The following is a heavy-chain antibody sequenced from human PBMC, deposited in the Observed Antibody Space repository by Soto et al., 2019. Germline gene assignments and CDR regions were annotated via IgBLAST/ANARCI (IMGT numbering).Heavy chain of an antibody. CDR3: ARGMVYASSVLDY. J-gene: IGHJ4*02. CDR2: IYYSGST. V-gene: IGHV4-59*01. Sequence: SETLSLTCTVSGGSISSYYWSWIRQPPGKGLEWIGYIYYSGSTNYNPSLKSRVTISVDTSKNQFSLKLSSVTAADTAVYYCARGMVYASSVLDYWGQGTLVTVSS. CDR1: GGSISSYY. D-gene: IGHD2-8*01.